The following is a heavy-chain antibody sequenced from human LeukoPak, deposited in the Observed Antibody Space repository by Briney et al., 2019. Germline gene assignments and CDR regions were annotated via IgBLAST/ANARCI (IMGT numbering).Heavy chain of an antibody. CDR2: LSVSGGTT. CDR3: ARVNGGSLSSYYFDY. Sequence: PGGSLRLSCAASGFSFSGYAMNWVRQAPGKGLEWVSSLSVSGGTTYYTDSVKGRFTVSRDNSRDTLYLQMHSLRVEDTAVYYCARVNGGSLSSYYFDYWGQGILVTVPS. CDR1: GFSFSGYA. D-gene: IGHD1-26*01. J-gene: IGHJ4*02. V-gene: IGHV3-23*01.